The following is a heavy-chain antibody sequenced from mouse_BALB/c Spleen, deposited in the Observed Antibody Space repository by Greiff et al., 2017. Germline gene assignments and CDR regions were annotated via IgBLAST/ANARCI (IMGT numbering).Heavy chain of an antibody. Sequence: EVQLQQSGPELVKPGASVKMSCKASGYTFTSYVMHWVKQKPGQGLEWFGYINPYNDGTKYNEKFKGKATLTSDKSSSTAYMELSSLTSEDSAVYYCAREASSSLLDYWGQGTTLTVSS. D-gene: IGHD1-1*01. CDR3: AREASSSLLDY. V-gene: IGHV1-14*01. CDR2: INPYNDGT. CDR1: GYTFTSYV. J-gene: IGHJ2*01.